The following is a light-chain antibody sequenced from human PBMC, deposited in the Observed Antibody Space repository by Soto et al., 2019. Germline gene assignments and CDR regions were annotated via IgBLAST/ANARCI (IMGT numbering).Light chain of an antibody. CDR3: QQRSNWPIT. Sequence: EIVCTPSAASLSLSPAERATLSCRASQSVSRYLAWYQQKPGQAPRLLIYDASNRATGIPARFSGSGSGTDFTLTISSLEPEDFAVYYCQQRSNWPITFGQGTRLEIK. CDR2: DAS. V-gene: IGKV3-11*01. J-gene: IGKJ5*01. CDR1: QSVSRY.